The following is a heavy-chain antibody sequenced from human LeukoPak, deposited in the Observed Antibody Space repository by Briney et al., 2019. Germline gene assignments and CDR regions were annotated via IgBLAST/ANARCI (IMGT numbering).Heavy chain of an antibody. Sequence: SETLSLTCAVYGGSFSGYYWSWIRQPPGKGLEWIGEINHSGSTNYNPSLKSRVTISVDTSKNQFSLKLSSVTAADTAVYYCASRGTYCYDSSGYLWGQGTLVTVSS. CDR2: INHSGST. CDR3: ASRGTYCYDSSGYL. J-gene: IGHJ4*02. D-gene: IGHD3-22*01. CDR1: GGSFSGYY. V-gene: IGHV4-34*01.